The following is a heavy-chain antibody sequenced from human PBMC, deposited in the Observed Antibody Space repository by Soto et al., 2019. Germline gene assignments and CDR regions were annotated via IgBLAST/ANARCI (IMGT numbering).Heavy chain of an antibody. CDR2: ITGSGSTT. Sequence: VQLMESGGGLVQPGGSLRLSCAASGCTFSSYAMSWVRQAPGKGLEWVSVITGSGSTTYYADSVKGRFTISRDNSKNTLYLQMNSLRAEDTAVYYCARRGGALGYWGQGTLVTVSS. J-gene: IGHJ4*02. CDR3: ARRGGALGY. D-gene: IGHD3-16*01. V-gene: IGHV3-23*01. CDR1: GCTFSSYA.